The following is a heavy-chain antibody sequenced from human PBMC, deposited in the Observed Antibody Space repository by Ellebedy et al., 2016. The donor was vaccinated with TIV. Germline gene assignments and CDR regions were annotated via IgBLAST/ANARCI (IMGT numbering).Heavy chain of an antibody. CDR2: INAGNGNT. Sequence: ASVKVSCKASGYTFTAYHIHWVRQAPGQGLEWMGWINAGNGNTKYSQKLQSQVTMSGDKSTTAFLEWTSLKASDTATYYCARLRAYSSGFDAFEFWGQGTMVTVSS. D-gene: IGHD3-22*01. CDR1: GYTFTAYH. J-gene: IGHJ3*01. CDR3: ARLRAYSSGFDAFEF. V-gene: IGHV1/OR15-3*01.